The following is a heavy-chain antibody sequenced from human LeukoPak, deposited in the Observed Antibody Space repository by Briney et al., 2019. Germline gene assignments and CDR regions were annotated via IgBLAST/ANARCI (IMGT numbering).Heavy chain of an antibody. CDR1: GYTFTSYG. V-gene: IGHV1-18*01. CDR3: ARDRVPNYYDSSGYPLDY. D-gene: IGHD3-22*01. CDR2: ISAYNGNT. J-gene: IGHJ4*02. Sequence: ASVKVSCKASGYTFTSYGISWVRQAPGQGLEWMGWISAYNGNTNYAQKLQGRVTMTTDTSTSTAYMELRSLRSDDTAVYYCARDRVPNYYDSSGYPLDYWGQGTLVTVSS.